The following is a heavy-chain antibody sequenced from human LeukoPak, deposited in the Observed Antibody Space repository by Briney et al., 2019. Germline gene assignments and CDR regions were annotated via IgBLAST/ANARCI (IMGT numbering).Heavy chain of an antibody. D-gene: IGHD1-1*01. CDR2: INSGSSTI. J-gene: IGHJ3*02. V-gene: IGHV3-48*01. CDR1: EFSLRSYS. CDR3: PRLLLERPGIDSFDM. Sequence: GGSLRLSCGASEFSLRSYSMDWFRQAPGKGLEWVSHINSGSSTIYYADSVKGRFTISRDNAGNSLYLHMNSLRAEDTAVYYCPRLLLERPGIDSFDMWGQGTMVTVSS.